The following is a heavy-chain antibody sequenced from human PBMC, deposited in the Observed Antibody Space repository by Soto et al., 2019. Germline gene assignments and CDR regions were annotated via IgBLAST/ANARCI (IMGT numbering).Heavy chain of an antibody. CDR1: GGTFSSYA. CDR3: ARGMAGYSSSSYPPRFDY. D-gene: IGHD6-6*01. J-gene: IGHJ4*02. CDR2: IIPIFGTA. V-gene: IGHV1-69*12. Sequence: QVQLVQSGAEVKKPGSSVKVSCKASGGTFSSYAISWVRQAPGQGLEWMGGIIPIFGTANYAQKFQGRVTITADESTSTAYMGLSSLRSEDTAVYYCARGMAGYSSSSYPPRFDYWGQGTLVTVSS.